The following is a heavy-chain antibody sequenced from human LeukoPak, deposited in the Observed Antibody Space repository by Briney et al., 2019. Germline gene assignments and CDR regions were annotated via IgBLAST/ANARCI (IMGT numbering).Heavy chain of an antibody. CDR1: GYTFTSYD. V-gene: IGHV1-8*01. CDR3: ARRPAVKVRTTSYYYGMDV. D-gene: IGHD2/OR15-2a*01. CDR2: MNPNSGNT. Sequence: ASVKVSCKASGYTFTSYDINWVRQATGQGLEWMGWMNPNSGNTGYAQKFQGRVTMTRNTSISTAYMELSSLRSEDTAVYYCARRPAVKVRTTSYYYGMDVWGQGTTVTVPS. J-gene: IGHJ6*02.